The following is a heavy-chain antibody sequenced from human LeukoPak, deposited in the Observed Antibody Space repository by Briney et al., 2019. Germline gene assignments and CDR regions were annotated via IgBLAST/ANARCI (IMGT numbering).Heavy chain of an antibody. CDR3: ARGSPFYSGSYYTTTIYDY. V-gene: IGHV4-34*01. Sequence: SETLSLTCAVYGGSFSGYYWSWIRQPPGKGLEWIGEINHSGSTSYNPSLKSQVTISVDTSKNQFSLKLSSVTAADTAVYYCARGSPFYSGSYYTTTIYDYWGQGTLVTVSS. D-gene: IGHD1-26*01. CDR1: GGSFSGYY. J-gene: IGHJ4*02. CDR2: INHSGST.